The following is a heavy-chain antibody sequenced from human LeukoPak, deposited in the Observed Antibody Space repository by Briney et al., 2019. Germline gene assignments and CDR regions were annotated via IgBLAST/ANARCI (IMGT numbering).Heavy chain of an antibody. CDR3: AKLRSLDDLAPSFDC. CDR2: IKSKGGGETT. D-gene: IGHD3-3*01. J-gene: IGHJ4*02. Sequence: GGSLRLSCVGSGFTFSHAWMSWVRQAPGKGLEWVGRIKSKGGGETTDYAAPLKGRFTISRGDSRNMVFLQMTSLTNEDTATYYCAKLRSLDDLAPSFDCWGQGTLVTVSS. V-gene: IGHV3-15*01. CDR1: GFTFSHAW.